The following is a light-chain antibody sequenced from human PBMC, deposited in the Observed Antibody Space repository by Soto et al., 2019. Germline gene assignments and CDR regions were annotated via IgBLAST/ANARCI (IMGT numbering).Light chain of an antibody. CDR1: QSISSW. V-gene: IGKV1-5*02. J-gene: IGKJ1*01. CDR2: AAS. CDR3: QQYNSYV. Sequence: DIHMTQSPSTLSASVGDRVTIICRASQSISSWLAWYQQKPGKAPKLLIYAASSLESGVPSRFSGSGSGTEFTLTISSLQPDDFATYYCQQYNSYVFGQGTKVDIK.